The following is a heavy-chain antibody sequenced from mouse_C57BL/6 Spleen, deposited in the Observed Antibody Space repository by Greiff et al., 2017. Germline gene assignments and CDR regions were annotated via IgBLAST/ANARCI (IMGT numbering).Heavy chain of an antibody. D-gene: IGHD1-1*01. J-gene: IGHJ2*01. CDR1: GYTFTSYW. CDR3: ARLVTTVVADY. V-gene: IGHV1-61*01. CDR2: IYPSDSET. Sequence: QVQLQQPGAELVRPGSSVKLSCKASGYTFTSYWMDWVKQRPGQGLEWIGNIYPSDSETHYNQKFKDKATLTVDKPSSTAYMQLSSLTSEDSAVYYCARLVTTVVADYWGQGTTLTVSS.